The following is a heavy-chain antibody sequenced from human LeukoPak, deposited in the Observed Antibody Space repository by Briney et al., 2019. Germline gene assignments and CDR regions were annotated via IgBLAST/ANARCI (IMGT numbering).Heavy chain of an antibody. CDR1: GFTFRSYG. Sequence: PGGSLRLSCAASGFTFRSYGMHWVRQAPGKGLEWMAFVRDDGSTKYYADSVKGRFTISRDNSKSTLFLQMNSLIAEDTAVYFCAKTVSSSWGFFDSWGQGTLVTVSS. V-gene: IGHV3-30*02. D-gene: IGHD6-6*01. J-gene: IGHJ4*02. CDR2: VRDDGSTK. CDR3: AKTVSSSWGFFDS.